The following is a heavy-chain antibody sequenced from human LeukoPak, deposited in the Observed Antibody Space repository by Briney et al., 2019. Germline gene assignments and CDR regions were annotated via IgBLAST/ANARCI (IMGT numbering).Heavy chain of an antibody. CDR3: ARDRITMVRGVIIPHYYYYYMDV. J-gene: IGHJ6*03. V-gene: IGHV4-39*07. Sequence: PSETLSLTCTVSGGSISSSSYYWSWIRQPPGKGLEWIGEINHSGSTNYNPSLKSRVTISVDTSKNQFSLKLSSVTAADTAVYYCARDRITMVRGVIIPHYYYYYMDVWGKGTTVTVS. D-gene: IGHD3-10*01. CDR2: INHSGST. CDR1: GGSISSSSYY.